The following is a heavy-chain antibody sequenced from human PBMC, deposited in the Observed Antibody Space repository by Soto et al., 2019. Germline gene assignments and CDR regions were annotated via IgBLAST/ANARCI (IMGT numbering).Heavy chain of an antibody. CDR3: ARQPTTADIVSWFDP. D-gene: IGHD2-15*01. CDR2: ILYSGST. V-gene: IGHV4-39*01. J-gene: IGHJ5*02. Sequence: QLQLQESGPGLVKASETLSLTCNVSGDSISSSRSYWAWIRHPPGKGLEWIANILYSGSTYYKPSLASRVTVAVDASKDQFSLKLSSVTAADPAVYYCARQPTTADIVSWFDPWGEGTLVTVSS. CDR1: GDSISSSRSY.